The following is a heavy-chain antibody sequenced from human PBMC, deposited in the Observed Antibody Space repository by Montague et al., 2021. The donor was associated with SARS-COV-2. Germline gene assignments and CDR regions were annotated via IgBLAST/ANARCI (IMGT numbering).Heavy chain of an antibody. J-gene: IGHJ5*02. Sequence: SETRSLTCAVYGASFSGYLWTWVRQCPGRGMEWMGEGIHCCKASYNPSLQSKLTMSVYAYKTQITLRLSSVTAADTAVYFCERGSHIYETRELRTGWFDPWGQGTLVTVSS. CDR1: GASFSGYL. V-gene: IGHV4-34*01. D-gene: IGHD7-27*01. CDR2: GIHCCKA. CDR3: ERGSHIYETRELRTGWFDP.